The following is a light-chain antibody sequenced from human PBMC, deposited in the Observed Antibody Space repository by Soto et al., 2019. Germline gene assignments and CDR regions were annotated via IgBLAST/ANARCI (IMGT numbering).Light chain of an antibody. V-gene: IGLV1-44*01. CDR1: SSNIGSNT. CDR3: AAWDDSLNVFYV. J-gene: IGLJ1*01. Sequence: QSVLTQPPSASGTPGQRVTISCSGSSSNIGSNTVNWYQQLPGTGPKLLIYSNNQRPSGVPDRFPGSKSGTSASLAISGLQSEDEADYYCAAWDDSLNVFYVFGTGTKVTVL. CDR2: SNN.